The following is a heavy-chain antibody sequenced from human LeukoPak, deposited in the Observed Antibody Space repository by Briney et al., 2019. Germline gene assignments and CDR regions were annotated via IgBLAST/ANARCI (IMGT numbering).Heavy chain of an antibody. CDR1: GFTFSSYS. CDR2: ISSSSSTI. Sequence: GGSLRLSCAASGFTFSSYSMNWVRQAPGKGLEWVSYISSSSSTIYYADSVKGRFTISRDNSKNTLYLQMNSLRAEDTAVYYCAKEIKEGYFDYWGQGTLVTVSS. D-gene: IGHD5-24*01. CDR3: AKEIKEGYFDY. V-gene: IGHV3-48*01. J-gene: IGHJ4*02.